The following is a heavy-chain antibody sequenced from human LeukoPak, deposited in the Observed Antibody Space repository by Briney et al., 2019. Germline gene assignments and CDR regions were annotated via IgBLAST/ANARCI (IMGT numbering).Heavy chain of an antibody. CDR2: ISYDGSNK. J-gene: IGHJ6*02. D-gene: IGHD2-2*02. V-gene: IGHV3-30-3*01. Sequence: GGSLRLSCAASGFTFSSYAMHWVRQAPGKGLEWVAVISYDGSNKYYADSVKGRFTISRDNSKNTLYLQMNSLRAEDTAVYYCARSRGVVVPAAILCYYYGMDVWGQGTTVTVSS. CDR3: ARSRGVVVPAAILCYYYGMDV. CDR1: GFTFSSYA.